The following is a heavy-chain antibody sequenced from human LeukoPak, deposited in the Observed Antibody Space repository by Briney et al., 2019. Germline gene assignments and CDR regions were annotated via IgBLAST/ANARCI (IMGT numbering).Heavy chain of an antibody. V-gene: IGHV3-48*01. Sequence: GGSLRLSCAASGLTFSSYSMNWVRQAPGKGLEWISYISSGSSIHYADSVKGRLTISRDNAKNSLFLHMNSLRAEDTAVYFCASTYSMASYCTSTTCPSWYWGQGTLVTVSS. D-gene: IGHD2-2*01. CDR3: ASTYSMASYCTSTTCPSWY. CDR1: GLTFSSYS. CDR2: ISSGSSI. J-gene: IGHJ4*02.